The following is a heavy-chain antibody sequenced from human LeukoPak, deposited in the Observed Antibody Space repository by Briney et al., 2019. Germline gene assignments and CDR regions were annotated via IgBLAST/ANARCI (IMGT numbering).Heavy chain of an antibody. CDR3: ARGGVWGSIDSSGYPSFYYYYYMDV. J-gene: IGHJ6*03. V-gene: IGHV3-64*01. CDR1: GFTFSSYA. CDR2: ISSNGGST. Sequence: PGGSLRLSCAASGFTFSSYAMHWVRQAPGKGLEYVSAISSNGGSTYYANSVKGRFTISRDNSKNTLYLQMGSLRAEDMAVYYCARGGVWGSIDSSGYPSFYYYYYMDVWGKGTTVTVSS. D-gene: IGHD3-22*01.